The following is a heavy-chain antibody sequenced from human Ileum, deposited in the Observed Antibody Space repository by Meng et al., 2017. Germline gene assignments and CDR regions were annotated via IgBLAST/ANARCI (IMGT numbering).Heavy chain of an antibody. CDR2: ISWNSGDI. D-gene: IGHD6-19*01. J-gene: IGHJ6*02. V-gene: IGHV3-9*01. CDR3: TKHSEQWLVPGGMDV. Sequence: SLKISCVASGFNFDDYAMHWVRQAPGKGLEWVSGISWNSGDIGYADSVKGRFTISRDNAKNSLYLQMNSLRPEDTALYYCTKHSEQWLVPGGMDVWGLGTTVTVSS. CDR1: GFNFDDYA.